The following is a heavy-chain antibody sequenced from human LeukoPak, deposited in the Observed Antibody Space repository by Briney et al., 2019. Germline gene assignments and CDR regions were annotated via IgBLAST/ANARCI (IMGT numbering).Heavy chain of an antibody. CDR3: ARGIAVAGTRWFDP. CDR2: IYHSGST. V-gene: IGHV4-30-2*01. CDR1: GGSISSGGYS. Sequence: SQTLSLTCAVSGGSISSGGYSWSWIRQPPGKGLEWIGYIYHSGSTYYNPSLKSRVTISVDRSKNQFSLKLSSVTAADTAVYYCARGIAVAGTRWFDPWGQGTLVTVSP. D-gene: IGHD6-19*01. J-gene: IGHJ5*02.